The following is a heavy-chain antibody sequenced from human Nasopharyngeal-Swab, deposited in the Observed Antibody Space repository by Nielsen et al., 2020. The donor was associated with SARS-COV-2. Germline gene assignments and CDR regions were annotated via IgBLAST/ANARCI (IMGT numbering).Heavy chain of an antibody. D-gene: IGHD3-10*01. V-gene: IGHV3-30*18. J-gene: IGHJ6*03. CDR2: ISYDGSNK. Sequence: WIRQPPGKGLEWGAVISYDGSNKYYADSVKGRFTISRDNSKNTLYLQMNSLRAEDTAVYYCAKEHTGGSIYYYYYYMDVWGKGTTVTVSS. CDR3: AKEHTGGSIYYYYYYMDV.